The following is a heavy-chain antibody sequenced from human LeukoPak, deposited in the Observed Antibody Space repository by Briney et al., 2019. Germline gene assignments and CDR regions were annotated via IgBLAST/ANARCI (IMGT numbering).Heavy chain of an antibody. CDR3: VQNIPGSIEH. CDR2: VNLQGST. D-gene: IGHD1-20*01. CDR1: GGSITSTNY. J-gene: IGHJ1*01. Sequence: SETLSLTCGVSGGSITSTNYWTWVRQPPGKGLEWIGEVNLQGSTNYNPSLMGRVAISVDMSENHISLQLTSVTAADTAVYYCVQNIPGSIEHWGQGTLVTVSS. V-gene: IGHV4-4*02.